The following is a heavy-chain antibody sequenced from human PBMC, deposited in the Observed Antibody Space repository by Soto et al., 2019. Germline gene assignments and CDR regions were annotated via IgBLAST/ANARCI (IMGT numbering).Heavy chain of an antibody. Sequence: SVKVSWKASGGTFMSYAISWERQATGQGLDWMGGIIPIFGTANYAQKFQGRVTITADESTSTAYMELSSVTAADTAVYYCARRGSSSPYYYYGMDVWGQGTTVTVSS. CDR1: GGTFMSYA. J-gene: IGHJ6*02. CDR2: IIPIFGTA. V-gene: IGHV1-69*13. CDR3: ARRGSSSPYYYYGMDV. D-gene: IGHD6-6*01.